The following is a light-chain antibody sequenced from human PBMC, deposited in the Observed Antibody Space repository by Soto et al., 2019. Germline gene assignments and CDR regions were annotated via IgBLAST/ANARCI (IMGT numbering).Light chain of an antibody. Sequence: DLQMTQSPSSLSASVGDRVTITCRPSRGIGNALAWYQQKPGTVPKLLIHSASTLQSGVPSRFSGSGSGTDFTLTISSLQPEDVASYYGQKYDCAPTFGPGTKVEIK. J-gene: IGKJ1*01. CDR3: QKYDCAPT. V-gene: IGKV1-27*01. CDR1: RGIGNA. CDR2: SAS.